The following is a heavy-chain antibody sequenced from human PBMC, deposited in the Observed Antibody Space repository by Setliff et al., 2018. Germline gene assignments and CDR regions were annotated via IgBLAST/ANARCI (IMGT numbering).Heavy chain of an antibody. V-gene: IGHV4-4*02. CDR2: IYHTGSS. CDR1: GGSISSSNW. J-gene: IGHJ5*02. Sequence: SETLSLTCAVSGGSISSSNWWSWVRQPPGKGLEWIGEIYHTGSSNYNASLKSRLIITRDTSKNQISLKLTSVTAADTAVYYCGRGFSRIEGWGNWFDPWGQGILVTVSS. D-gene: IGHD2-15*01. CDR3: GRGFSRIEGWGNWFDP.